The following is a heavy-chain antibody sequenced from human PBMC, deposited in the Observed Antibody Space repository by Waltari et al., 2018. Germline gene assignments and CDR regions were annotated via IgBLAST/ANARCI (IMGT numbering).Heavy chain of an antibody. D-gene: IGHD3-3*01. CDR2: IYYSGST. J-gene: IGHJ4*02. Sequence: QVQLQESGPGLVKPSQTLSLTCTVSGGSISSGGFYWSWIRQYPGKGLEWIGYIYYSGSTYYNPSLKSRLTMSVDTSKNQFSLKLYSVTVADTAVYYCARGFQHLEWSPRGYYFDYWGQGTLVTVSS. CDR1: GGSISSGGFY. CDR3: ARGFQHLEWSPRGYYFDY. V-gene: IGHV4-31*03.